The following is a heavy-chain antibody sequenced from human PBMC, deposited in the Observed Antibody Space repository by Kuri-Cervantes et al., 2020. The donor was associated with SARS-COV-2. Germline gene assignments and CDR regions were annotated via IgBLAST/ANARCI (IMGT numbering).Heavy chain of an antibody. J-gene: IGHJ5*02. CDR2: ISSSGSTI. CDR1: GFTFSRYW. V-gene: IGHV3-48*04. Sequence: GESLKISCAASGFTFSRYWMHWVRQGPGKGLEWVSYISSSGSTIYYADSVKGRFTISRDNAKNSLYLQMNSLKTEDTAVYYCTTDREIAAAGTTPFWFDPWGQGTLVTVSS. CDR3: TTDREIAAAGTTPFWFDP. D-gene: IGHD6-13*01.